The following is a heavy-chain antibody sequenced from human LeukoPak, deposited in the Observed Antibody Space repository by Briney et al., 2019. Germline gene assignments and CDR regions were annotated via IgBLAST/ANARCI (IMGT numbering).Heavy chain of an antibody. CDR3: AKGASGSYYNWFDP. Sequence: PGGSLRLSCAASGFTFSSYAMSWVRQAPGKGLEWVSAISGSGGSTYYADSVKGRFAISRDNSKNTLYLQMNSLRAEDTAVYYYAKGASGSYYNWFDPWGQGTLVTVSS. D-gene: IGHD1-26*01. V-gene: IGHV3-23*01. CDR1: GFTFSSYA. J-gene: IGHJ5*02. CDR2: ISGSGGST.